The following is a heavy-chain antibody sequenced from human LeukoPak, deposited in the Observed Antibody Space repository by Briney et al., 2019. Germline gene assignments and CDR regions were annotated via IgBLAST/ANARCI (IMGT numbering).Heavy chain of an antibody. Sequence: PSETLSLTCTVSGGSISSYYWSWIRQPPGKGLEWIAYIYYSGSTNYNPSLKSRVTISVDTSKNQFSLKLSSVTAADTAVYYCARDRRGFELLWFGELFSNYYYYYMDVWGKGTTVTVSS. J-gene: IGHJ6*03. D-gene: IGHD3-10*01. CDR3: ARDRRGFELLWFGELFSNYYYYYMDV. CDR1: GGSISSYY. V-gene: IGHV4-59*12. CDR2: IYYSGST.